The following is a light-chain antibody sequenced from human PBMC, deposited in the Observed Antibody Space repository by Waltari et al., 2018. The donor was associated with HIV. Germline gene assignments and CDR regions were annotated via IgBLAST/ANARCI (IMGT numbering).Light chain of an antibody. J-gene: IGLJ1*01. Sequence: QSALTQSASVSGSPGQSITISCTGTSSEVGAYNYVSWYQQHPGKAPKFIIYDVNKRPSGVSIRFTGSKSGNTASLTISGLQAEDEADYYCSSYTSCHTQVFGSGTKVTVL. CDR3: SSYTSCHTQV. CDR2: DVN. V-gene: IGLV2-14*03. CDR1: SSEVGAYNY.